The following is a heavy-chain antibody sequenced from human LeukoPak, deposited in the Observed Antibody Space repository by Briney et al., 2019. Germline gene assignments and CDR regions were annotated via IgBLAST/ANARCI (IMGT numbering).Heavy chain of an antibody. V-gene: IGHV3-20*04. D-gene: IGHD3/OR15-3a*01. J-gene: IGHJ4*02. Sequence: GGSLRLSCATSGFSFDGFAMSWVRQAPGRGLEWVSGVTASGDDRGYVDSVKGRFTVSRDNAKNSLYLDMNSLRAEDTALYYCARELRFWAEVASSRGPADYWGQGTLVTVSS. CDR1: GFSFDGFA. CDR2: VTASGDDR. CDR3: ARELRFWAEVASSRGPADY.